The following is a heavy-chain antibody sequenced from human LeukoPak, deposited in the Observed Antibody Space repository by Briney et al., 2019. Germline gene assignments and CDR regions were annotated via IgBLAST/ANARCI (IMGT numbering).Heavy chain of an antibody. V-gene: IGHV3-23*01. CDR1: GFTFSNFA. D-gene: IGHD6-19*01. CDR2: ISGSGGST. Sequence: GGSQRLSCAASGFTFSNFAMSWVRQAPGKGLEWVSTISGSGGSTFYADSVKGRFPIFRDNSKNTLFPQMNSLRAEDTAIYYCAKAGSSGWSSSGGDYWGQGSLVTVSS. J-gene: IGHJ4*02. CDR3: AKAGSSGWSSSGGDY.